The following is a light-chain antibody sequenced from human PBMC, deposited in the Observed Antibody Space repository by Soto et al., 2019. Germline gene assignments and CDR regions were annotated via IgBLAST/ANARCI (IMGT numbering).Light chain of an antibody. V-gene: IGKV1-39*01. CDR2: AAS. J-gene: IGKJ1*01. CDR3: QQTFSNPPWT. CDR1: QSINSY. Sequence: DIQMTQSPSSLSASVGDRVTITCRASQSINSYVNWYQQKPGKATKLLIYAASSLQSGVPSRFSGRESGTDFTLTISSLQPEDFATCYCQQTFSNPPWTFGQGTKVEIK.